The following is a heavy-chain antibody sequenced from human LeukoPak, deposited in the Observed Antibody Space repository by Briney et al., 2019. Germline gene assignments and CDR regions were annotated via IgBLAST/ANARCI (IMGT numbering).Heavy chain of an antibody. CDR2: ISGSGGST. V-gene: IGHV3-23*01. Sequence: GGSLSLLCTACGLPFSSYAMSWVRQAPGKGLEWVSAISGSGGSTYYADSVKGRFTISRDNSKNPLYLQMNSLRAEDTAVYYCAKGLKAVAGFDYWGQGPLVTVSS. CDR3: AKGLKAVAGFDY. J-gene: IGHJ4*02. CDR1: GLPFSSYA. D-gene: IGHD6-19*01.